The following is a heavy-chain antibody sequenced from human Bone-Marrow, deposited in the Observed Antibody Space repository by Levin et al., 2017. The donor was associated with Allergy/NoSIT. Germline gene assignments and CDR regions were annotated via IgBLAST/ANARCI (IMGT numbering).Heavy chain of an antibody. CDR3: ARSLDIMITFGGGIAPDPDAFDI. D-gene: IGHD3-16*02. J-gene: IGHJ3*02. CDR1: GGSISSYY. Sequence: SETLSLTCTVSGGSISSYYWSWIRQPPRKGLEWIGYIYYSGSTNYNPSLKSRLTILVDTSKNQFSLKLSSLTAADTAVYYCARSLDIMITFGGGIAPDPDAFDIWGQGTMVTVSS. CDR2: IYYSGST. V-gene: IGHV4-59*01.